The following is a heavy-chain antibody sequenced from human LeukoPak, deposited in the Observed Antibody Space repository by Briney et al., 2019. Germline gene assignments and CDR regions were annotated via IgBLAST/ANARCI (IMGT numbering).Heavy chain of an antibody. D-gene: IGHD5-18*01. CDR3: ARVDTAMVIDY. J-gene: IGHJ4*02. Sequence: SVKVSCKASGGTFSSYAISWVRQAPGQGLEWMGRVIPILGIANYAQKFQGRVTITADKSTSTAYMELSSLRSEDTAVYYCARVDTAMVIDYWGQGTLVTVSS. CDR1: GGTFSSYA. V-gene: IGHV1-69*04. CDR2: VIPILGIA.